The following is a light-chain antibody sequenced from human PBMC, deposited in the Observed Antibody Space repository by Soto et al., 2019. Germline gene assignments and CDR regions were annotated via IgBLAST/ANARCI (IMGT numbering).Light chain of an antibody. CDR2: AAS. Sequence: DIQMTQSPSSLSASVGDRVTITCRASQSISSYLNWYQQKPGKAPKLLIYAASSLQSGFPSRCSGRGSVTDFTLTSSSLQPEDFATYYCQQSYSTPPTFGGGTKVEIK. V-gene: IGKV1-39*01. CDR1: QSISSY. J-gene: IGKJ4*01. CDR3: QQSYSTPPT.